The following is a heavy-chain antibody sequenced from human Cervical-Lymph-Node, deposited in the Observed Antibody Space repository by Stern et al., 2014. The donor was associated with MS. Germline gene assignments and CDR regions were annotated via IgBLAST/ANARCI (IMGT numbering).Heavy chain of an antibody. D-gene: IGHD1-26*01. Sequence: VQPEEPGGGLVQPGGSLRLSCAASGFTFSSYWMSWVRQAPGKGLEWVANIKQDGSEKYYVDSVKGRFTISRDNAKNSLYLQMNSLRAEDTAVYYCARARKGWELPLDYWGQGTLVTVSS. J-gene: IGHJ4*02. CDR2: IKQDGSEK. CDR3: ARARKGWELPLDY. V-gene: IGHV3-7*01. CDR1: GFTFSSYW.